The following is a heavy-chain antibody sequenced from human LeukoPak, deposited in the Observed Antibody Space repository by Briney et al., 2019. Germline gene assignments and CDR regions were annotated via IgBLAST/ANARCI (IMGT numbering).Heavy chain of an antibody. CDR1: GYSFTSYW. CDR3: ARVLTGLAVAGYYYYYGMDV. V-gene: IGHV5-51*01. CDR2: IYPGDSDT. Sequence: GESLKISCKGSGYSFTSYWIGWVRQMPGKCLEWMGIIYPGDSDTRYSPSFQGQVTISADKSISTAYLQWSSLKASDTAMYYCARVLTGLAVAGYYYYYGMDVWGQGTTVTVSS. D-gene: IGHD6-19*01. J-gene: IGHJ6*02.